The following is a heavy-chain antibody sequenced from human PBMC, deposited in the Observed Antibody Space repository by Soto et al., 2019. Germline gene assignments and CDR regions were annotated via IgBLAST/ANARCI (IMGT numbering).Heavy chain of an antibody. V-gene: IGHV1-46*03. Sequence: QVQLVQSGAEVKKPGASVKVSCKASGYTFTSYYMHWVRQAPGQGLEWMGIINPSGGSTSYAQKFQGRVTMTRDTSTSTVYMELSSLRSEDTAVYYCATPGLIAVAGTDYYYGMDVWGQGTTVTVSS. CDR3: ATPGLIAVAGTDYYYGMDV. D-gene: IGHD6-19*01. J-gene: IGHJ6*02. CDR2: INPSGGST. CDR1: GYTFTSYY.